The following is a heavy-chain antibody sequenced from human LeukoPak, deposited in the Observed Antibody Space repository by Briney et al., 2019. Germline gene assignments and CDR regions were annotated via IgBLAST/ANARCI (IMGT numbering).Heavy chain of an antibody. Sequence: GGSLRLSCVASGFTFSNHGMSWVRQAPGKRLEWVSSISASGDYIYYADSVKGRFTISRDNSKNTLYLQMNSLRVEDTAVYVCVKMAVTGSWYFDIWGRGTLVTVSS. J-gene: IGHJ2*01. CDR2: ISASGDYI. CDR1: GFTFSNHG. CDR3: VKMAVTGSWYFDI. D-gene: IGHD5-24*01. V-gene: IGHV3-23*01.